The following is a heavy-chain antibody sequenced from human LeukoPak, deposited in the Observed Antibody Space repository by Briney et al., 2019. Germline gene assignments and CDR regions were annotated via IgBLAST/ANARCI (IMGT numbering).Heavy chain of an antibody. CDR3: AKYGRGGRVGATWVDY. D-gene: IGHD1-26*01. J-gene: IGHJ4*02. Sequence: PGGSLRLSCAASGFTFSTYAMSWVRQAPGKGLEWVSGISASGGSTYYADSVKGRFTISRDNSKNTLYLQMNSLRAEDTAVYYCAKYGRGGRVGATWVDYWGQGTLVTVSS. CDR2: ISASGGST. CDR1: GFTFSTYA. V-gene: IGHV3-23*01.